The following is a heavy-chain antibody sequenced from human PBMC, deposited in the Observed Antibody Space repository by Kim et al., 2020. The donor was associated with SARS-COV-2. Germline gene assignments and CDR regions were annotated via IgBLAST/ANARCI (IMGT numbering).Heavy chain of an antibody. D-gene: IGHD1-26*01. CDR2: ISSSGSTI. CDR1: GFTFSDYY. J-gene: IGHJ6*02. CDR3: ARDQYKWEPFLDGMDV. Sequence: GGSLRLSCAASGFTFSDYYMSWIRQAPGKGLEWVSYISSSGSTIYYADSVKGRFTISRDNAKNSLYLQMNSLRAEDTAVYYCARDQYKWEPFLDGMDVWGQGTTVTVSS. V-gene: IGHV3-11*04.